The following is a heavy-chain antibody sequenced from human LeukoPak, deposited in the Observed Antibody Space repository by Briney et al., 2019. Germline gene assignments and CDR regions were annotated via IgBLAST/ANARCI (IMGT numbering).Heavy chain of an antibody. CDR1: GYSFTSYW. CDR3: AGPAGSSSSGLDY. D-gene: IGHD6-6*01. V-gene: IGHV5-51*01. J-gene: IGHJ4*02. Sequence: GESLKISCKGSGYSFTSYWIGWVRQVPGKGLEWMGIIYPGDSDTRYSPSFQGQVTISADKSISTAYLQWSSLKASDTAMYYCAGPAGSSSSGLDYWGQGTLVTVSS. CDR2: IYPGDSDT.